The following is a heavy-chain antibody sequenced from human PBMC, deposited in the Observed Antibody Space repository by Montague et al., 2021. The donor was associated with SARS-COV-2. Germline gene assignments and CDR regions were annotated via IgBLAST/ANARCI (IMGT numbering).Heavy chain of an antibody. J-gene: IGHJ4*02. CDR2: IYYSGST. D-gene: IGHD3-3*01. V-gene: IGHV4-39*01. CDR1: GGSISSSSYY. Sequence: SGTLSLTCTVSGGSISSSSYYWGWIRQPPGKGLEWIGSIYYSGSTYYNPSLKSRVTISVDTSKNQFSLKLSSVTAADTAVYYCARLNFRITIFGVVRSRVFDYWGQGTLVTVSS. CDR3: ARLNFRITIFGVVRSRVFDY.